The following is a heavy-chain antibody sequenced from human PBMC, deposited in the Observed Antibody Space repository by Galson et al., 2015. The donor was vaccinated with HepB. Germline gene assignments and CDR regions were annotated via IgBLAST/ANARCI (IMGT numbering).Heavy chain of an antibody. CDR3: ARSYGGNSFHFDH. CDR2: IYYSGST. J-gene: IGHJ4*02. CDR1: GGSISSYY. Sequence: TLSLTCTVSGGSISSYYWSWIRQPPGKGLEWIGYIYYSGSTNYNPSLKSRVTISVDTSQNQFSLKLSSVTAADTAVYYCARSYGGNSFHFDHWGQGTLVTVSS. V-gene: IGHV4-59*08. D-gene: IGHD4-23*01.